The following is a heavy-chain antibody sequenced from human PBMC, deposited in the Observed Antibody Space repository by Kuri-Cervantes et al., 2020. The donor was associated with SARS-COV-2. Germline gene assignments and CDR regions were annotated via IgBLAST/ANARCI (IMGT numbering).Heavy chain of an antibody. CDR2: IYTSGST. V-gene: IGHV4-61*02. CDR3: ARHTIFGAHDAFDI. D-gene: IGHD3-3*01. Sequence: SCTVSGGSISSGDYYWSWIRQPAGKGLEWIGRIYTSGSTNYNPSLKSRVTMSVDTSKNQFSLKLSSVTAADTAVYYCARHTIFGAHDAFDIWGQGTMVTVSS. J-gene: IGHJ3*02. CDR1: GGSISSGDYY.